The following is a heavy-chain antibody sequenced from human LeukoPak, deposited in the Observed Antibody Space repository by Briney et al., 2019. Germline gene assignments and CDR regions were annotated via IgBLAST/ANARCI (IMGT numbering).Heavy chain of an antibody. CDR1: GGSISSYY. J-gene: IGHJ4*02. V-gene: IGHV4-59*01. CDR2: IYYSGST. D-gene: IGHD5-24*01. Sequence: SETLSLTRTVSGGSISSYYWSWIRQPPGKGLEWIGYIYYSGSTNYNPSLKSRVTISVDTSKNQFSLKLSSVTAADTAVYYCAREGTGWLHHTAYFDYWGQGTLVTVSS. CDR3: AREGTGWLHHTAYFDY.